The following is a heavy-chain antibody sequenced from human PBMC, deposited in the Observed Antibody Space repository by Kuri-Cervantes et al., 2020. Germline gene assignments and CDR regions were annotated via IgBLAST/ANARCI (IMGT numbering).Heavy chain of an antibody. Sequence: ESLKISCTVSGGSVSSGSYYWSWIRQSPGKGLEWIGYIYYSGSTNYNPSLKSRVTISVDTSKNQFSLKLSSVTAADTAVYYCARVSGNVDTAMVGHFDYWGQGTLVTVSS. V-gene: IGHV4-61*01. D-gene: IGHD5-18*01. CDR3: ARVSGNVDTAMVGHFDY. CDR2: IYYSGST. CDR1: GGSVSSGSYY. J-gene: IGHJ4*02.